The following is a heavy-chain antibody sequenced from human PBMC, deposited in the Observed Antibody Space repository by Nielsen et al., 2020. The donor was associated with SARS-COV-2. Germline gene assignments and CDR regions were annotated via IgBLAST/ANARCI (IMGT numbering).Heavy chain of an antibody. CDR1: GFTFSDYG. D-gene: IGHD3-16*01. Sequence: GESLKISCAASGFTFSDYGIHWVRQAPGKGLDWVTFIRFDGSYKWYADSVKGRSTISRDNSKNTLYLEMNSLRAENTAVYYCAKDGGNPGGYYRYAMDVCGQGTTVTVSS. CDR3: AKDGGNPGGYYRYAMDV. V-gene: IGHV3-30*02. CDR2: IRFDGSYK. J-gene: IGHJ6*02.